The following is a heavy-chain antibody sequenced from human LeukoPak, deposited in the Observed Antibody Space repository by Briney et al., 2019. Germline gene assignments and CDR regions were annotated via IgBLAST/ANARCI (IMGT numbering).Heavy chain of an antibody. CDR2: VSYTGRT. CDR3: ARLLDYDNSGAPDIFDI. Sequence: SETLSLTCSVSGGSISSNYCTWIRQSPGKGLEYIGHVSYTGRTRYNPSLQRRLTISLDTSNNHFSLQLASVSAADTAVYYCARLLDYDNSGAPDIFDIWGQGTMVTVSS. D-gene: IGHD3-22*01. CDR1: GGSISSNY. J-gene: IGHJ3*02. V-gene: IGHV4-59*01.